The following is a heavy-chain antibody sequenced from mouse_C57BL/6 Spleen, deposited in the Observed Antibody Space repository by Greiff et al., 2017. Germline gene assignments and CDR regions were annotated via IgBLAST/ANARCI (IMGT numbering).Heavy chain of an antibody. CDR3: ARGSTTVVATDWYFDV. CDR2: INPNNGGT. CDR1: GYTFTDYN. J-gene: IGHJ1*03. D-gene: IGHD1-1*01. Sequence: EVHLVESGPELVKPGASVKIPCKASGYTFTDYNMDWVKQSHGKSLEWIGDINPNNGGTIYNQKFKGKATLTVDKSSSTAYMELRSLTSEDTAVYYCARGSTTVVATDWYFDVWGTGTTVTVSS. V-gene: IGHV1-18*01.